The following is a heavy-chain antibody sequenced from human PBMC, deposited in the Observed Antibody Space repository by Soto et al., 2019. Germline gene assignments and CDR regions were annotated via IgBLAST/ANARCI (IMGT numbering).Heavy chain of an antibody. CDR2: IWYDGSNK. J-gene: IGHJ4*02. V-gene: IGHV3-33*01. CDR1: GFTFSSYG. CDR3: ARNLYCSSTSCYEFSGFDY. Sequence: GGSLRLSCAASGFTFSSYGMHWVRQAPGKGLEWVAVIWYDGSNKYYADSVKGRFTTSRDNSKNTLYLQMNSLRAEDTAVYYCARNLYCSSTSCYEFSGFDYWGQGTLVTVSS. D-gene: IGHD2-2*01.